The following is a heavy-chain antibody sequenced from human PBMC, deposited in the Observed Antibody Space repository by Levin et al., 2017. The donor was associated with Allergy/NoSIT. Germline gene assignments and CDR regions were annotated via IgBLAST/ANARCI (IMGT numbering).Heavy chain of an antibody. CDR3: ARRLRRNLNWFDP. J-gene: IGHJ5*02. CDR1: GYSFTSYW. V-gene: IGHV5-51*01. D-gene: IGHD4-17*01. Sequence: PGGSLRLSCKGSGYSFTSYWIGWVRQMPGKGLEWMGIIYPGDSDTRYSPSFQGQVTISADKSISTAYLQWSSLKASDTAMYYCARRLRRNLNWFDPWGQGTLVTVSS. CDR2: IYPGDSDT.